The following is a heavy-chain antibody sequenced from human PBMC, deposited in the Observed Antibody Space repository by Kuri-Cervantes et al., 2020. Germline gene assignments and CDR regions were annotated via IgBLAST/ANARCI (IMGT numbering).Heavy chain of an antibody. CDR1: GGTFSSYA. J-gene: IGHJ6*03. CDR2: IIPIFGTA. D-gene: IGHD4-11*01. V-gene: IGHV1-69*06. Sequence: SVKVSCKASGGTFSSYAISWVRQAPGQGLEWMGGIIPIFGTANYAQKFQGRVTITADKSTSTAYMELISLRSEDTAVYYCATAVFTGYYYMDVWGKGTTVTVSS. CDR3: ATAVFTGYYYMDV.